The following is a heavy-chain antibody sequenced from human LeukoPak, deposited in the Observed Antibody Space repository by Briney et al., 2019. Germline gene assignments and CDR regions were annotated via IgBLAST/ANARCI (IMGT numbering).Heavy chain of an antibody. CDR2: FDPEDGET. D-gene: IGHD3-22*01. V-gene: IGHV1-24*01. CDR3: ATYYYDSSGYYRNV. Sequence: ASVKVSCKVSGYTLTELSMHWVRQAPGKGLEWMGGFDPEDGETIYAQKFQGRVTMTEDTSTDTAYMELSSLRSEDTAVYYCATYYYDSSGYYRNVWGQGTLVTVSS. CDR1: GYTLTELS. J-gene: IGHJ4*02.